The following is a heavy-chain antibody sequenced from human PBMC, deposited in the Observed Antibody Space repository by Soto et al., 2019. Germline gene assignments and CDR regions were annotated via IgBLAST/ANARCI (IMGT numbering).Heavy chain of an antibody. V-gene: IGHV4-34*01. D-gene: IGHD3-3*01. CDR2: INHSGST. Sequence: SETLSLTCAVYGGSFSGYYWSWIRQPPGKGLEWIGEINHSGSTNYNPSLKSRVTISVDTSKNQFSLKLSSVTAADTAVYYCARASLYYDFWSGYGMDVWGQGTTVTVSS. J-gene: IGHJ6*02. CDR1: GGSFSGYY. CDR3: ARASLYYDFWSGYGMDV.